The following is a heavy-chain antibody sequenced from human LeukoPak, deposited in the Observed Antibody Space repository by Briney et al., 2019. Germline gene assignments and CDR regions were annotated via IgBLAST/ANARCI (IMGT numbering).Heavy chain of an antibody. CDR2: IWYDGSNK. CDR1: GFTFSSYG. J-gene: IGHJ4*02. Sequence: GGSLRLSCAASGFTFSSYGMHWVRQAPGKGLEWVAVIWYDGSNKYYTDSVKGRFTISRDNSKNTLYLQMNSLRAEDTAVYYCARGSYSSGWYYFDYWGQGTLVTVSS. CDR3: ARGSYSSGWYYFDY. D-gene: IGHD6-19*01. V-gene: IGHV3-33*01.